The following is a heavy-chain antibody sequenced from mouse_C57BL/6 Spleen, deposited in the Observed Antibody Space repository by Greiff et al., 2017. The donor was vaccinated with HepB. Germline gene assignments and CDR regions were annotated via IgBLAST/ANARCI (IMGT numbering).Heavy chain of an antibody. D-gene: IGHD2-5*01. CDR2: IHPNSGST. CDR3: ARSRYSNSYAMDY. J-gene: IGHJ4*01. V-gene: IGHV1-64*01. Sequence: QVQLQQPGAELVKPGASVKLSCKASGYTFTSYWMHWVKQRPGQGLEWIGMIHPNSGSTNYNEKFKSKATLTVDKSSSTAYMQLSSLTSEDSAVYYCARSRYSNSYAMDYWGQGTSDTVSS. CDR1: GYTFTSYW.